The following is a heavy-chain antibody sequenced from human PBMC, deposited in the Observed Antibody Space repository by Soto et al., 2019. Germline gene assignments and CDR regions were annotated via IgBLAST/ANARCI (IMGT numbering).Heavy chain of an antibody. CDR1: GYTFTTYD. V-gene: IGHV1-18*04. Sequence: ASVKVSCKASGYTFTTYDISWVRQAPGRGLEWMGWISAYKGNTNYAQKFQGRVTMTTDTSTSTAYMELRSLRSDDTAMYYCARGAYCSNGVCSYYYGMDVWGHGTAVTVSS. CDR3: ARGAYCSNGVCSYYYGMDV. D-gene: IGHD2-8*01. J-gene: IGHJ6*02. CDR2: ISAYKGNT.